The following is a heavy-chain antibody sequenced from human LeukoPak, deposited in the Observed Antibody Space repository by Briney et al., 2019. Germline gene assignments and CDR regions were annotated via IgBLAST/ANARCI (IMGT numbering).Heavy chain of an antibody. CDR3: AKPTKMYYYDSGALNY. CDR1: GFTLGSYA. Sequence: GGSLRLSCAASGFTLGSYAMNWVRQAPGKGLQWVSTISVGSDITYYADSVKGRFTISRDNDKNTLYLQMNSLRADDTAIYYCAKPTKMYYYDSGALNYWGPGTLVTVFS. D-gene: IGHD3-22*01. V-gene: IGHV3-23*01. CDR2: ISVGSDIT. J-gene: IGHJ4*02.